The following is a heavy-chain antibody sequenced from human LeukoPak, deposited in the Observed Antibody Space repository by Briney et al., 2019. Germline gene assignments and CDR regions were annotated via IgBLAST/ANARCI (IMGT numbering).Heavy chain of an antibody. CDR1: GFTFSSYA. Sequence: GGSLRLSCAASGFTFSSYAMHWVRQAPGKGLEWVAVISYDGSNKYYADSVKGRFTISRDNSKNTLYLQMNSLRAEDTAVYYCAKRPPLYYYGSGSYPQRQDDYWGQGTLVTVSS. CDR3: AKRPPLYYYGSGSYPQRQDDY. CDR2: ISYDGSNK. J-gene: IGHJ4*02. D-gene: IGHD3-10*01. V-gene: IGHV3-30-3*02.